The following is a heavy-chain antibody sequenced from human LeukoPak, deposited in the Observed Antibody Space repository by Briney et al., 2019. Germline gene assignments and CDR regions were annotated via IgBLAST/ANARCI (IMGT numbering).Heavy chain of an antibody. Sequence: GGSLRLSCAASGFTFSNAWMSWVRQAPGKGLEWVANIKQDGSEKYYVDSVKGRFTISRDNAKNSLYLQVNSLRAEDTAVYYCAREMAYGVGLVENRQYYMDVWGKGTTVTISS. CDR2: IKQDGSEK. CDR1: GFTFSNAW. CDR3: AREMAYGVGLVENRQYYMDV. J-gene: IGHJ6*03. D-gene: IGHD4-17*01. V-gene: IGHV3-7*01.